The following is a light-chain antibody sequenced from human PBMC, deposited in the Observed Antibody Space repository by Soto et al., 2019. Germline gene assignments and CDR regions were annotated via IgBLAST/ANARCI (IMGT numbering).Light chain of an antibody. CDR2: KVS. V-gene: IGLV2-14*01. Sequence: QSVLTQPASVSGSPGQSLTISCTGTSSDVGGYDYVSWYQQHPGKAPKPMIYKVSNRPSGVSNRFSGSKSGNTASLTISGLQAEDEADYYCSSYTSSSTLLVFGGGTKVTVL. J-gene: IGLJ2*01. CDR1: SSDVGGYDY. CDR3: SSYTSSSTLLV.